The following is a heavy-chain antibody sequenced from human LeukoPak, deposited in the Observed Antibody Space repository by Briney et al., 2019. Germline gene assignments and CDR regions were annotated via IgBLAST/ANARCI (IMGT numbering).Heavy chain of an antibody. Sequence: GGSLRLSCATSGFTFSSYWMSWVRQAPGKGLEWVANIKQDGSEKYYVDSVKGRFTISRDNAKNSLYLQMNSLRAEDTAVYYCATQNPYSGYDLDYWGQGTLVTVSS. J-gene: IGHJ4*02. D-gene: IGHD5-12*01. CDR2: IKQDGSEK. CDR1: GFTFSSYW. V-gene: IGHV3-7*03. CDR3: ATQNPYSGYDLDY.